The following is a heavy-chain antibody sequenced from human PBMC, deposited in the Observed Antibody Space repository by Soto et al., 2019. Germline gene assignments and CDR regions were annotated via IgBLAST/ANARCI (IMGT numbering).Heavy chain of an antibody. V-gene: IGHV1-69*04. Sequence: GASVKVSCKASGYTFTSYGISWVRQAPGQGLEWMGRIIPILGIANYAQKFQGRVTITADKSTSTAYMELSSLRSEDTAVYYCASTARGGYCSGGSCYSAAFDIWGQGTMVTVSS. CDR1: GYTFTSYG. CDR3: ASTARGGYCSGGSCYSAAFDI. J-gene: IGHJ3*02. D-gene: IGHD2-15*01. CDR2: IIPILGIA.